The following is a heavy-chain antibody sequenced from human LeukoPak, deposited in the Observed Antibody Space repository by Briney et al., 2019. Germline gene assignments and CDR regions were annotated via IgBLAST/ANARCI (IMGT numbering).Heavy chain of an antibody. D-gene: IGHD6-19*01. V-gene: IGHV4-34*01. CDR3: ASSGWGHDAFDI. CDR1: GGSFSGYS. J-gene: IGHJ3*02. CDR2: INHNGGT. Sequence: SETLSLTCAVYGGSFSGYSWNWIRQPPVKGLEWIGEINHNGGTNYNPSLKSRVTMSVDTSKNQFSLKLSSVTAADTAVYYCASSGWGHDAFDIWGQGTMVTVSS.